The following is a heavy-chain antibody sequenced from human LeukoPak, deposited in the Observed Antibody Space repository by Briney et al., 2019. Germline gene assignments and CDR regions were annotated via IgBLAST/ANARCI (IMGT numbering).Heavy chain of an antibody. CDR2: INAGNGNT. Sequence: ASVKVSCKASGYTFTTYAMHWVRQAPGQRLEWMGWINAGNGNTKYSQKFQDRVTITRDTSASTAYMELSSLRSEDTAVYYCARGPHTSSWYKHAFDIWAQGTMVTVSS. D-gene: IGHD6-13*01. J-gene: IGHJ3*02. CDR3: ARGPHTSSWYKHAFDI. V-gene: IGHV1-3*01. CDR1: GYTFTTYA.